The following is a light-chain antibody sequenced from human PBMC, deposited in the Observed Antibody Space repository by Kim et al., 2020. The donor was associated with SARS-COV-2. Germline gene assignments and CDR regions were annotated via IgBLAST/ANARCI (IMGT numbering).Light chain of an antibody. J-gene: IGLJ1*01. Sequence: QSALTQPASVSGSPGQSITISCTGSSRDIGGFSFVSWYQQHPGKAPKVIIYDVTGRPSGVSSRFSGSKSGNTASLTISGLQADDEADYYCGSYSASNTYVFGSGTKVTVL. CDR2: DVT. V-gene: IGLV2-14*03. CDR3: GSYSASNTYV. CDR1: SRDIGGFSF.